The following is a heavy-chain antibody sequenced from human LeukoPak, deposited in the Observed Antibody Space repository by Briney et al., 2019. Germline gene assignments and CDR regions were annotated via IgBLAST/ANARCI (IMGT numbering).Heavy chain of an antibody. Sequence: GGSLRLSCAASGFTFSSYDMHWVSQATGKGLEWVSAIGTAGDTYYPGSVKGRFTISRENAKNSLYLQMNSLRAGDTAVYYCARRPRDYYDSRGTRVRNWYFDLWGRGTLVTVSS. CDR1: GFTFSSYD. V-gene: IGHV3-13*04. CDR2: IGTAGDT. CDR3: ARRPRDYYDSRGTRVRNWYFDL. D-gene: IGHD3-22*01. J-gene: IGHJ2*01.